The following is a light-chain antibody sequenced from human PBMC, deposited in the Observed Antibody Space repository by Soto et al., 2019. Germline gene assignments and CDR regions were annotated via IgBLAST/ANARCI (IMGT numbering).Light chain of an antibody. Sequence: QSVLTQPPSASGTPGQRVTISCSGSSSNIGRNTVNWYQQLPGTAPKLLIYNNNQRPSGVPDRFSGSKSGTSASLAISGLQSEDEADYYCAAWDDSRSGHVVFGGGTKLTVL. V-gene: IGLV1-44*01. CDR2: NNN. CDR1: SSNIGRNT. CDR3: AAWDDSRSGHVV. J-gene: IGLJ2*01.